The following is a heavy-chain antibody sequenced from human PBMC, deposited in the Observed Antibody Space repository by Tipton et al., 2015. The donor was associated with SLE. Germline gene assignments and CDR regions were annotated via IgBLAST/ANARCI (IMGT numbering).Heavy chain of an antibody. CDR2: IYTGGST. CDR1: GDSLIGSH. V-gene: IGHV4-4*07. CDR3: ARDLQILGSNFWSGHYDALDI. D-gene: IGHD3-3*01. J-gene: IGHJ3*02. Sequence: LRLSCTVSGDSLIGSHWTWIRQPAGKGLEWIGHIYTGGSTKYNPSLQSRVTISMDTSKNQFSLKLSSVTAADTAVYYCARDLQILGSNFWSGHYDALDIWGQGTMVTVSS.